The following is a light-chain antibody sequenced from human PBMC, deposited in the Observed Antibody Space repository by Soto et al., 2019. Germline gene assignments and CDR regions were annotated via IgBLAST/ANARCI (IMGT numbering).Light chain of an antibody. V-gene: IGLV2-23*02. J-gene: IGLJ3*02. CDR1: NSNVGNFDL. Sequence: QSALTQPASVSGSPGQSITISCTGSNSNVGNFDLVSWYQQLPGKAPQLIIFEVSRRPSRVSDRFSGSKSGNTASLTISGLQTEDEGDFYCCSYAGGGAWVFGGGTKLTVL. CDR3: CSYAGGGAWV. CDR2: EVS.